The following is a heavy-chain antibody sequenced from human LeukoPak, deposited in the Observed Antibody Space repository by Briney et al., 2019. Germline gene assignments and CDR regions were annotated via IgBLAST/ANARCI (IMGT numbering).Heavy chain of an antibody. D-gene: IGHD3-10*01. CDR3: SRESFERPPSQPHHYFFDY. Sequence: GGSLRLSCTASGFIFGDYAMSWFRQAPGKGLEWVAFIRSKLYGETIQNDASVRGRFTISRDDSRNIAYLQMNSLKSDDTAVYYCSRESFERPPSQPHHYFFDYWGQGTLVTVSS. CDR2: IRSKLYGETI. V-gene: IGHV3-49*03. J-gene: IGHJ4*02. CDR1: GFIFGDYA.